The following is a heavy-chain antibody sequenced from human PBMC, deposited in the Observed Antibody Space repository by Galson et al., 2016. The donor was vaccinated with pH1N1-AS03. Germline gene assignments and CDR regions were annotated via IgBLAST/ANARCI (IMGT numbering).Heavy chain of an antibody. Sequence: SLRLSCAASGFSFSSYAMHWVRQAPGKGLEWVAVISYDGRNQLYADSVKGRFAISRDTSKNTLFLQMNSLRPDDTAVYYCSRGRYGDYESGYYYGMDVWSQGTTVTVSS. D-gene: IGHD4-17*01. V-gene: IGHV3-30*09. CDR1: GFSFSSYA. J-gene: IGHJ6*02. CDR2: ISYDGRNQ. CDR3: SRGRYGDYESGYYYGMDV.